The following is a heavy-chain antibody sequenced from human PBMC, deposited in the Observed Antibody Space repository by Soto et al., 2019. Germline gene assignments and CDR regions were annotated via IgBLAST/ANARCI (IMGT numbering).Heavy chain of an antibody. CDR3: ARREGTGWGY. CDR2: IYPGDSET. CDR1: GYIFNGYW. J-gene: IGHJ4*02. Sequence: GESLKISCRGSGYIFNGYWIGWVRQLPGKGLEWMGVIYPGDSETIYSPSFRGQVIISADKSIRTACLQWSSLKASDTGMYYCARREGTGWGYWGQGTQVTVSS. V-gene: IGHV5-51*01. D-gene: IGHD6-19*01.